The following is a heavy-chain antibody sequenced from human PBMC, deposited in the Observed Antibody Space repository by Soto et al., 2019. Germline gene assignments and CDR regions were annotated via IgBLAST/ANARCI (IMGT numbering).Heavy chain of an antibody. CDR1: GFSLSGYA. J-gene: IGHJ6*02. CDR3: TRDGVSISEAGRTYNGMDV. Sequence: EEILVESGGGLVQPGGSLRLSCAASGFSLSGYAMNWVRQAPGRGLEWVSYISSSGSTIYYADSVKGRFTISRDDANNLLSLQMNSLSGEDTAVYYCTRDGVSISEAGRTYNGMDVWGQGATVTVSS. D-gene: IGHD6-19*01. CDR2: ISSSGSTI. V-gene: IGHV3-48*03.